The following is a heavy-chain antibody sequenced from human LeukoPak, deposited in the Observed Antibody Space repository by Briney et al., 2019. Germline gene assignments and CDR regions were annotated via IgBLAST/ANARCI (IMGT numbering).Heavy chain of an antibody. CDR2: ISSSSSYI. V-gene: IGHV3-21*01. D-gene: IGHD6-19*01. J-gene: IGHJ4*02. CDR3: AREVPNLVAVPNDY. CDR1: GFTFSSYS. Sequence: GGSLRLSCAASGFTFSSYSMNWVRQAPGKGLEWVSSISSSSSYIYYADSVKGRFNISRDNAKNSLYLQMNSLRAEDTAVYYCAREVPNLVAVPNDYWGQGTLVTLSS.